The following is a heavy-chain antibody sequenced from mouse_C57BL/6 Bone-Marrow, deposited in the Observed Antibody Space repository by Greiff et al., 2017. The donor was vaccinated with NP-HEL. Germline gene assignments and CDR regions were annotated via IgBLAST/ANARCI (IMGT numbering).Heavy chain of an antibody. CDR2: ISSGGDYI. D-gene: IGHD4-1*01. CDR1: GFTFSSYA. CDR3: TRDGTGMFAY. Sequence: EVHLVESGEGLVKPGGSLKLSCAASGFTFSSYAMSWVRQTPEKRLEWVAYISSGGDYIYYADTVKGRFTISRDNARNTLYLQMSSLKSEDTAMYYCTRDGTGMFAYWGQGTLVTVSA. J-gene: IGHJ3*01. V-gene: IGHV5-9-1*02.